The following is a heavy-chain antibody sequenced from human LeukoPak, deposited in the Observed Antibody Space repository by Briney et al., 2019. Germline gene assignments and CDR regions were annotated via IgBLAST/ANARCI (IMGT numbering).Heavy chain of an antibody. CDR1: GFTFSSYA. D-gene: IGHD3-10*02. CDR3: AELGITMIGGV. V-gene: IGHV3-23*01. Sequence: GGSLRLSCAASGFTFSSYAMNWARQAPGKGLEWVSSISASGGSTYYADSVKGRFTISRANSNNTVYLQMNSLRAEDTAVYYCAELGITMIGGVWGKGTTVTISS. J-gene: IGHJ6*04. CDR2: ISASGGST.